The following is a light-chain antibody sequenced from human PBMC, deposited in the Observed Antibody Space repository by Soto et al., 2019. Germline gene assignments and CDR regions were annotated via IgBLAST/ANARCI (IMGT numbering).Light chain of an antibody. J-gene: IGKJ1*01. V-gene: IGKV1-17*01. Sequence: DIHMTQSPSSLSASVGDRVTITCRASQGIITDLGWYQQSPGKAPKRLIFDVSSLQSGVPSRFSDSGSGTEFTLTISGLLPEDFATYYCLQFHTYPWTFGQGTKVEIK. CDR2: DVS. CDR3: LQFHTYPWT. CDR1: QGIITD.